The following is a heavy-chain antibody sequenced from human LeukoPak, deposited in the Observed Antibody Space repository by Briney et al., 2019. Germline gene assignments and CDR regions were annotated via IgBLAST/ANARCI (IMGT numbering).Heavy chain of an antibody. J-gene: IGHJ3*02. D-gene: IGHD1-26*01. CDR3: ARGGRVGASNAFDI. Sequence: GGSLRLSCAASGFTFSSYSMNWVRQAPGKGLEWVSSISSSSSYIYYADSVKGRFTISRDNAKNSLYLQMNSLRAEDTAVYYCARGGRVGASNAFDIWGQGTMVTVSS. V-gene: IGHV3-21*01. CDR1: GFTFSSYS. CDR2: ISSSSSYI.